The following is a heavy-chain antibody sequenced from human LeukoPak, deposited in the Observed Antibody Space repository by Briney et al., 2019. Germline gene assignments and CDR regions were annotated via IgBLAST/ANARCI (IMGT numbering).Heavy chain of an antibody. CDR1: GYTFTSYG. V-gene: IGHV1-18*01. CDR2: SSAYNGYT. J-gene: IGHJ6*02. Sequence: ASVKVSCKASGYTFTSYGISWVRQAPGQGLEWMGWSSAYNGYTSYAQNFQGRVTMTTDASTSTAYMDLRSLRSDDTAVYFCVREVTMVRGVITFYHYNGMDVWGQGTAVTVSS. D-gene: IGHD3-10*01. CDR3: VREVTMVRGVITFYHYNGMDV.